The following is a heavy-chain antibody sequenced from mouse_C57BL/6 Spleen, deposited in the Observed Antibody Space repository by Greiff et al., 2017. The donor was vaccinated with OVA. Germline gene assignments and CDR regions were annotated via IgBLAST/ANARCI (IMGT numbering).Heavy chain of an antibody. CDR1: GFNIKDAY. CDR3: TTGLWYFDV. J-gene: IGHJ1*03. Sequence: VQLQQSGAELVRPGASVKLSCTASGFNIKDAYMHWVKQRPEPGLEWIGWIAPENGAPEYASKFQGKATITADTSSNTAYLQLSSLTSEDTAVDYCTTGLWYFDVWGTGTTVTVSS. CDR2: IAPENGAP. V-gene: IGHV14-4*01.